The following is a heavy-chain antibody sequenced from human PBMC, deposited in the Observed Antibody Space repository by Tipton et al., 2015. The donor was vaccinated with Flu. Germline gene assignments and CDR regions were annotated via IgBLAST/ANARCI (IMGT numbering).Heavy chain of an antibody. Sequence: PSLTCTVSGGSFSSTDYYWSWIRQPAGKGLEWIGSIFYTGITYYTPSLKSRVSISVDTSKNQFSLRLSSVTAADTAIYYCARETVQGPTTTVDYWGQGTLVTVSS. J-gene: IGHJ4*02. CDR3: ARETVQGPTTTVDY. D-gene: IGHD1-26*01. CDR1: GGSFSSTDYY. CDR2: IFYTGIT. V-gene: IGHV4-39*07.